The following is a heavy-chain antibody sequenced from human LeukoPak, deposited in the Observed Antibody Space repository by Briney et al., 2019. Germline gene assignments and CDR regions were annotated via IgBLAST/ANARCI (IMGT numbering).Heavy chain of an antibody. V-gene: IGHV6-1*01. CDR2: TYYRSKWSY. D-gene: IGHD2-15*01. Sequence: SQTLSLTCVISGDSVSSHLVTWSWIRQSPSGGLEWLGRTYYRSKWSYDYAVSVEGRISISPDTSNNQYSLRLDSVTPEDTAIFYCARATGRIFDFWGQGTLVTVSS. J-gene: IGHJ4*02. CDR1: GDSVSSHLVT. CDR3: ARATGRIFDF.